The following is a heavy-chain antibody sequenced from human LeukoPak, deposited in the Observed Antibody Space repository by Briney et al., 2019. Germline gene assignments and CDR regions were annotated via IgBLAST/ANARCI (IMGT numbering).Heavy chain of an antibody. CDR1: GFTFSSYW. V-gene: IGHV3-7*05. J-gene: IGHJ4*02. D-gene: IGHD2-2*01. Sequence: PGGSLRLSCAASGFTFSSYWVTWVRQAPGEGPEWVASIKEDGSEKDYVDSVKGRFTISRDNAKNSLYLQMNSLRAEDTAVYYCAKDRMKWRVAAASIEYWGRGTLVTVST. CDR3: AKDRMKWRVAAASIEY. CDR2: IKEDGSEK.